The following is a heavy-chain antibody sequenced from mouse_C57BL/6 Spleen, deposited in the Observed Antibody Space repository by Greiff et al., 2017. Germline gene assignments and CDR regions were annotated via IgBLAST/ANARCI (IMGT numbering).Heavy chain of an antibody. Sequence: QVQLQQPGAELVMPGASVKLSCKASGYTFTSYWMHWVKQRPGQGLEWIGEIDPSDSYTNYNQKFKGKSTLTVDKSSSTAYMQLSSLTSEDSAVYYCSRSSNSNWYFDVWGTGTTVTVSS. J-gene: IGHJ1*03. D-gene: IGHD2-5*01. CDR2: IDPSDSYT. CDR3: SRSSNSNWYFDV. CDR1: GYTFTSYW. V-gene: IGHV1-69*01.